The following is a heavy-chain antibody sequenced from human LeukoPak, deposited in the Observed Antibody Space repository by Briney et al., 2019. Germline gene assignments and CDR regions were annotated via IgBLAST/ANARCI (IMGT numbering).Heavy chain of an antibody. CDR1: GGTFSSYA. CDR3: AIAKVQDSSVYYSFDY. Sequence: GASVKVSCKASGGTFSSYAISWVRQAPGQGLEWMGGIIPIFGTANYAQKFQGRVTITADESTSTAYMELSSLRSEDTAVYYCAIAKVQDSSVYYSFDYWGQGTLVTVSS. D-gene: IGHD3-22*01. J-gene: IGHJ4*02. CDR2: IIPIFGTA. V-gene: IGHV1-69*13.